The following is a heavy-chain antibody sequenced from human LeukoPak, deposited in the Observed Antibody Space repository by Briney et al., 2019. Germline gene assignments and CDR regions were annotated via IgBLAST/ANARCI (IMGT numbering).Heavy chain of an antibody. V-gene: IGHV3-33*01. CDR1: GFTFSSYG. D-gene: IGHD6-19*01. J-gene: IGHJ4*02. CDR3: ATHSSGWYPVDY. Sequence: GGSLRRSCAASGFTFSSYGMDWVRQAPGKGLEWVAVIWYDGSNKYYADSVKGRFTISRDNSKNTLYLQMNSLRAEDTAVYYCATHSSGWYPVDYWGQGTLVTVSS. CDR2: IWYDGSNK.